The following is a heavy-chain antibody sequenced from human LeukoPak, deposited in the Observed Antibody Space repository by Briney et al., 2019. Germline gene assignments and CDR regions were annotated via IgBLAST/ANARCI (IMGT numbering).Heavy chain of an antibody. Sequence: SETLSLTCDVYGGSFSGYYWSWIRQPPGKGLEWIGEINHSGSTNYNPSLKSRVTISVDTSKNQFSLKLSSVTAADTAVYYCARSGPDYYYGMDVWGQGTTVTVSS. CDR2: INHSGST. J-gene: IGHJ6*02. CDR1: GGSFSGYY. CDR3: ARSGPDYYYGMDV. V-gene: IGHV4-34*01. D-gene: IGHD3-10*01.